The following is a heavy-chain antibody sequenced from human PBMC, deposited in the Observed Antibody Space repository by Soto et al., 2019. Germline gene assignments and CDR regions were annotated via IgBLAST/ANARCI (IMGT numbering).Heavy chain of an antibody. CDR1: GFTFSSYG. CDR2: ISYDGSNK. V-gene: IGHV3-30*18. J-gene: IGHJ6*02. Sequence: GGSLRLSCAASGFTFSSYGMHWVRQAPGKGLEWVAVISYDGSNKYYADSVKGRFTISRDNSKNTLYLQMNSLRAEDTAVYYCAKGLYGGYYYGMDIWGQGTTVTVSS. CDR3: AKGLYGGYYYGMDI. D-gene: IGHD2-2*02.